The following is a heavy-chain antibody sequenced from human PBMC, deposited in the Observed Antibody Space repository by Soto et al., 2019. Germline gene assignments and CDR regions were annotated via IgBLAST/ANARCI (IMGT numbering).Heavy chain of an antibody. CDR1: GYTFTSYA. CDR2: INAGNGNT. CDR3: ASGRGNVQYYYDSSGGFDY. D-gene: IGHD3-22*01. V-gene: IGHV1-3*01. Sequence: ASVKVSSKASGYTFTSYAMHWVRQAPGQRLEWMGWINAGNGNTKYSQKFQGRVTITRDTSASTAYMELSSLRSEDTAVYYCASGRGNVQYYYDSSGGFDYWGQGTLVTVSS. J-gene: IGHJ4*02.